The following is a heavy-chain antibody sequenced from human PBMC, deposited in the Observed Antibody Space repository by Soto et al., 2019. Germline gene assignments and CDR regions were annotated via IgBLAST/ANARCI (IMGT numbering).Heavy chain of an antibody. CDR2: INSDGSST. V-gene: IGHV3-74*01. CDR1: GFTFSSYW. Sequence: GGSLRLSCAASGFTFSSYWMHWVRQAPGKGLVWVSRINSDGSSTSYADSVKGRFTISRDNAKNTLYLQMNSLRAEDTAVYYCARGGIAAAGTYYYYGMDVWGQGTTVTVSS. D-gene: IGHD6-13*01. CDR3: ARGGIAAAGTYYYYGMDV. J-gene: IGHJ6*02.